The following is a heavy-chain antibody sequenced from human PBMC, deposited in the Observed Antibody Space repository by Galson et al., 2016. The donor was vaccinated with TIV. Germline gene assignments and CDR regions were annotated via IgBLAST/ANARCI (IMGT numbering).Heavy chain of an antibody. D-gene: IGHD3-3*01. Sequence: SLRLSCAASGFAFSLYEMNWVRQAPGKGLEWVSYISGSVNTIYYADSVRGRFTISRDNAKNSLFLQMNSLRADDTAVYYCATADHYDPAAYGLDVWGQGTTVTVSS. V-gene: IGHV3-48*03. CDR1: GFAFSLYE. CDR3: ATADHYDPAAYGLDV. CDR2: ISGSVNTI. J-gene: IGHJ6*02.